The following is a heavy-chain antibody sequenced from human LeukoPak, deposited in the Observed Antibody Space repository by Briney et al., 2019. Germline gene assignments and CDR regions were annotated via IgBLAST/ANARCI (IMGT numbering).Heavy chain of an antibody. J-gene: IGHJ3*02. Sequence: AGGSLRLSCAASGFTFSGSAMHWVRQASGKGLEWVGRIRSKANSYATAYAASVKGRLTISRDDSKNTAYLQMNSLKTEGMAVYYCTRHQYYDYVWGTYAFDIWGQGTMVTVSS. CDR2: IRSKANSYAT. CDR1: GFTFSGSA. V-gene: IGHV3-73*01. D-gene: IGHD3-16*01. CDR3: TRHQYYDYVWGTYAFDI.